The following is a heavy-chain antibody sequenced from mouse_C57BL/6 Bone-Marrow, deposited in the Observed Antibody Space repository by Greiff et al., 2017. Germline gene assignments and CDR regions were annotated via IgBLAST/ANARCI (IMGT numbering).Heavy chain of an antibody. D-gene: IGHD2-14*01. CDR3: TSRYFSWYFDV. Sequence: VKLVESDAELVKPGASVKISCKASGYTFTDHTIYWMKPRPEQGLEWIGYIYPRDGSTKYNEKFKGTDTLTADKSSHTAYMQLNILTSEDSAVYFCTSRYFSWYFDVWGTGTTVTVSS. J-gene: IGHJ1*03. CDR2: IYPRDGST. CDR1: GYTFTDHT. V-gene: IGHV1-78*01.